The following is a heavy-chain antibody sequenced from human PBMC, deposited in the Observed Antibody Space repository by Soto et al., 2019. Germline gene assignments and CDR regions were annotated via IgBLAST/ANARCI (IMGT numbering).Heavy chain of an antibody. CDR1: GYTFTSYG. J-gene: IGHJ6*02. V-gene: IGHV1-18*04. Sequence: ASVKVSCKASGYTFTSYGISWVRQAPGQGLEWMGWISAYNGNTNYAQKLQGRVTMTTDTSTSTAYMELRSLRSDDTAVYYCARWGCSSTSCYGYYYYYGMDVWGQGTTVTVSS. CDR2: ISAYNGNT. D-gene: IGHD2-2*01. CDR3: ARWGCSSTSCYGYYYYYGMDV.